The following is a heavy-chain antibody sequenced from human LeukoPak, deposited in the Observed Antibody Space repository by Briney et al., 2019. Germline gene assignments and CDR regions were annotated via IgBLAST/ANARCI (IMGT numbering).Heavy chain of an antibody. CDR1: GFTFSSYA. CDR2: ISGSGDNT. Sequence: GGSLRLSCAASGFTFSSYAMSWVRQAPGKGLEWVSGISGSGDNTYYADSVKGRFTISRDNAKNSLYLQMNSLRAEDTAVYYCARRHCFDYWGQGTLVTVSS. D-gene: IGHD3-3*02. V-gene: IGHV3-23*01. J-gene: IGHJ4*02. CDR3: ARRHCFDY.